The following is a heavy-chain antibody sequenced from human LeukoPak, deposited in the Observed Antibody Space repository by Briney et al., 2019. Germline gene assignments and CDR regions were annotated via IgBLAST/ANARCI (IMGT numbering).Heavy chain of an antibody. D-gene: IGHD6-19*01. CDR1: GYSISSGYY. CDR3: ARQGITVAGSAYFDY. V-gene: IGHV4-38-2*02. Sequence: PSETLSLTCTVSGYSISSGYYWGWIRQPPGKGLEWIGSIYHSGSTYYNPSLKSRVTISVDTSKSQFSLKLSSVTAADTAVYYCARQGITVAGSAYFDYWGQGTLVTVSS. J-gene: IGHJ4*02. CDR2: IYHSGST.